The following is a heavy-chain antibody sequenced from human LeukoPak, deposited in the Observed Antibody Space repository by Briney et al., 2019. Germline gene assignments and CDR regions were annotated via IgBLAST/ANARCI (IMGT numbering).Heavy chain of an antibody. Sequence: GGSLRLSCAASGFTFSSYAMSWVRQAPGKGLEWVSVIYSGGSTYYADSVKGRFTISRDNSKNTLYLQMNSLRAEDTAVYYCAKEPNDFWSGYPFDPWGQGTLVTVSS. CDR1: GFTFSSYA. CDR3: AKEPNDFWSGYPFDP. J-gene: IGHJ5*02. CDR2: IYSGGST. D-gene: IGHD3-3*01. V-gene: IGHV3-23*03.